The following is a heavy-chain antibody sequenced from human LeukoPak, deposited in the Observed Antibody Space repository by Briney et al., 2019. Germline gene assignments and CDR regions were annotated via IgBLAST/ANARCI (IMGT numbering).Heavy chain of an antibody. J-gene: IGHJ4*02. V-gene: IGHV3-15*01. CDR3: TPEVGATPDLDY. D-gene: IGHD1-26*01. CDR1: GFTFSNAW. Sequence: GGSLRLSCAASGFTFSNAWMSGGRQAPGKGVGWVGRIKSKTDGGTTDYAAPVEGRFTTARDDSKNTLYLQMNSLKTEDTAVHYCTPEVGATPDLDYWGQGTLVTVSS. CDR2: IKSKTDGGTT.